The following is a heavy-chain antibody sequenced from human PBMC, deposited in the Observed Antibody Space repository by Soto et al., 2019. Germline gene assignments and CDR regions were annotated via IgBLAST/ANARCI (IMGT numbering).Heavy chain of an antibody. CDR2: INPNSGGT. D-gene: IGHD3-16*01. Sequence: QVQLVQSGAEVKKPGASVKVSCKASGYTFTGYYMHWVRQAPGQGLEWMGWINPNSGGTNYAQKFQGGVTMTRDTSISTAYMELSRLRSDDTAVYYCARVGGRVASGDFHYYYGMDVWGQGTTVTVSS. V-gene: IGHV1-2*02. CDR3: ARVGGRVASGDFHYYYGMDV. CDR1: GYTFTGYY. J-gene: IGHJ6*02.